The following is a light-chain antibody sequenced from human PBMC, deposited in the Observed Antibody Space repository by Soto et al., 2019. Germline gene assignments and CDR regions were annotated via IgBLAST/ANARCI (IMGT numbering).Light chain of an antibody. Sequence: DIQMTQSPSSLSASVGDRVTVTCRTSQTIYNYLNWYQQRPGKAPKLLIYAATSVQSGVPSRFSGRGSGTDFTLTIRSQHPEDFATYYCQRTDSTAVTVGQGTRL. CDR1: QTIYNY. J-gene: IGKJ5*01. CDR3: QRTDSTAVT. CDR2: AAT. V-gene: IGKV1-39*01.